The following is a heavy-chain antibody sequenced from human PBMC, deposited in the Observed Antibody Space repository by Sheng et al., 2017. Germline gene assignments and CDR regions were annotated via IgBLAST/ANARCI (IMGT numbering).Heavy chain of an antibody. Sequence: EVQLVESGGGLVQPGGSLRLSCAASGFTFSSYSMNWVRQAPGKGLEWVSYISSSSSTIYYADSVKGRFTISRDNAKNSLYLQMNSLRAEDTAVYYCARDETDAPPYYYYYMDVWGKGTTVTVSS. CDR3: ARDETDAPPYYYYYMDV. V-gene: IGHV3-48*01. CDR1: GFTFSSYS. D-gene: IGHD1-1*01. J-gene: IGHJ6*03. CDR2: ISSSSSTI.